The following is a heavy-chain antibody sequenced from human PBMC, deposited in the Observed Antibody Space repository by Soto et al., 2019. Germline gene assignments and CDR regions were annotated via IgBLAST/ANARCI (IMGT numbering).Heavy chain of an antibody. D-gene: IGHD6-6*01. V-gene: IGHV3-30*18. Sequence: VQLVESGGGVVQPGRSLRLSCAASGFTFSSYGMHWVRQAPGKGLEWVAVISYDGSNKYYADSVKGRFTISRDNSKNTLYLQMNSLRAEDTAVYYCAKDRGSSSFDYWGQGTLVTVSS. CDR3: AKDRGSSSFDY. CDR1: GFTFSSYG. J-gene: IGHJ4*02. CDR2: ISYDGSNK.